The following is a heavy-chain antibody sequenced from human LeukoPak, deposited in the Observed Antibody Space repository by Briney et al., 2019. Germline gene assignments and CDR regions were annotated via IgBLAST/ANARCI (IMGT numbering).Heavy chain of an antibody. V-gene: IGHV1-8*01. Sequence: ASVKVSCKASGYTFTSYDINWVRQATGQGLEWMGWMNPNSGNTGYAQKFQGRVTMTRNTSISTAHMELSSLRSEDTAVYYCARQRQTPGLWYYYGMDVWGQGTTVTVSS. D-gene: IGHD4-23*01. J-gene: IGHJ6*02. CDR1: GYTFTSYD. CDR3: ARQRQTPGLWYYYGMDV. CDR2: MNPNSGNT.